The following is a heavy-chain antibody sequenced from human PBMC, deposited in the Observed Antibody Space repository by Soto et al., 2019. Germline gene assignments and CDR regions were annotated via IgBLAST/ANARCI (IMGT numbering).Heavy chain of an antibody. CDR2: ISGTASRT. CDR1: GFTFSSYG. J-gene: IGHJ4*01. Sequence: GGSLRLSCTASGFTFSSYGMHWVRQAPGKGLEWVTTISGTASRTYYVDSVKGRFFISRDNSKDTVTLQMNNLTLDDTAVYYCATSFRYFDNWGHGTRVTVSS. V-gene: IGHV3-23*01. CDR3: ATSFRYFDN. D-gene: IGHD3-9*01.